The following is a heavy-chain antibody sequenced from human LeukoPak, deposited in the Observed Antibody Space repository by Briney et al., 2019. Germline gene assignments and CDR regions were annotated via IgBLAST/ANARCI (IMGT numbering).Heavy chain of an antibody. CDR2: IYPGDSDT. CDR1: GYSLTSYW. D-gene: IGHD3-22*01. CDR3: ARQEYYYDSSGYYYY. Sequence: GESLKISFKGSGYSLTSYWIGWVRPMPGKGVEWMGIIYPGDSDTRYSPSFQGQVTISADKSISTAYLQWSSLKASDTAMYYCARQEYYYDSSGYYYYWGQGTLVTVSS. J-gene: IGHJ4*02. V-gene: IGHV5-51*01.